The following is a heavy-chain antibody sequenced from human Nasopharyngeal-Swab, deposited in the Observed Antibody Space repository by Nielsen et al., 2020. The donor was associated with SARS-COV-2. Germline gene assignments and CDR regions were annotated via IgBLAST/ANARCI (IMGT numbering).Heavy chain of an antibody. Sequence: GGSLRLSCAGSGFSFDEYAMNWVRQAPGKGLEWVSYISSSSSTIYYADSVKGRFTISRENAKNSLYLQMNSLRAGDTAVYYCARGVTMVRGVSPRYYYYGMDVWGQGTTVTVSS. CDR3: ARGVTMVRGVSPRYYYYGMDV. CDR1: GFSFDEYA. D-gene: IGHD3-10*01. J-gene: IGHJ6*02. V-gene: IGHV3-48*01. CDR2: ISSSSSTI.